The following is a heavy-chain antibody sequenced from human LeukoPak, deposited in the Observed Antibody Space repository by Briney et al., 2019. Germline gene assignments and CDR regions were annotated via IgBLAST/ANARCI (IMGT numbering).Heavy chain of an antibody. D-gene: IGHD6-13*01. J-gene: IGHJ5*02. V-gene: IGHV3-23*01. Sequence: GGSLRLSCAASGFTFSSYAMSWVRQAPGKGLEWVSGISSGGGTYYADSVKGRFTISRDNSKNTLYLQMNNLRAEDTAVYYCAKDGYSNSRYDWFDPWSQGTLVTVSS. CDR3: AKDGYSNSRYDWFDP. CDR1: GFTFSSYA. CDR2: ISSGGGT.